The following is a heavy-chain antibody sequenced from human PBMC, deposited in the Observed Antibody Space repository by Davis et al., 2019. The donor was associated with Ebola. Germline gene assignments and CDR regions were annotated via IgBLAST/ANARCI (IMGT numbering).Heavy chain of an antibody. Sequence: GESLKISCAGSGFTFEESNMHWVRQAPGKGLEWVSFIKWDGSTDYADSVKGRFTISRDNAKNTLYLQMNSLRAEDTAVYYCARALRGGNPREDWGQGTLVTVSS. CDR1: GFTFEESN. D-gene: IGHD4-23*01. V-gene: IGHV3-43*01. CDR3: ARALRGGNPRED. J-gene: IGHJ4*02. CDR2: IKWDGST.